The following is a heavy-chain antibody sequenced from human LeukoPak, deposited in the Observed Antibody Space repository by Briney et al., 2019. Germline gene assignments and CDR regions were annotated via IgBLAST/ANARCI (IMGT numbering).Heavy chain of an antibody. J-gene: IGHJ6*02. CDR1: GYTCTSYD. D-gene: IGHD3-10*01. Sequence: GASVKVSCTASGYTCTSYDINWVRQATGQGLEWIGCMNPNSGNTGYAQKFQGRVTMTRNTSISTAYMELSSLRSEDTAVYYCARGTKLSQLLWFGELLYPPGKYGMDVWGQGTTVTVSS. V-gene: IGHV1-8*01. CDR3: ARGTKLSQLLWFGELLYPPGKYGMDV. CDR2: MNPNSGNT.